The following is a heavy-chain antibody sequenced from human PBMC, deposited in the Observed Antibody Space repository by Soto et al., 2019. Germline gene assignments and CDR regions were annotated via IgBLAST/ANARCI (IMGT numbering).Heavy chain of an antibody. CDR1: GGSFSGYY. CDR3: GRTASPEYCSSTSCYFDY. Sequence: SETLSLTCAVYGGSFSGYYWSWIRQPPGKGLEWIGEINHSGSTNYNPSLKSRVTISVDTSKNQFSLKLSSVTAADTAVYYCGRTASPEYCSSTSCYFDYWGQGTLVTVSS. J-gene: IGHJ4*02. V-gene: IGHV4-34*01. CDR2: INHSGST. D-gene: IGHD2-2*01.